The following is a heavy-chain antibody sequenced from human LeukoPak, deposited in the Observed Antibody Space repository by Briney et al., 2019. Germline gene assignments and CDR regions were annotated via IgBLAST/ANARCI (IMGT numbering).Heavy chain of an antibody. CDR1: GGSISSSSYY. CDR2: IYYSGST. J-gene: IGHJ4*02. D-gene: IGHD3-16*02. CDR3: ASFATREYYDYVWGSYRFDY. V-gene: IGHV4-39*01. Sequence: SETLSLTCTVSGGSISSSSYYWGWIRQPPGKGLEWIRSIYYSGSTYYNPSLKSRVTISVDTSKNQFSLKLSSVTAADPAVYYCASFATREYYDYVWGSYRFDYWGQGTLVTVSS.